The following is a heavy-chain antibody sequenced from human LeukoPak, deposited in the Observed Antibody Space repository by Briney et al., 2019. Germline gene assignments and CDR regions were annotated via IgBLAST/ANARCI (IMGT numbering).Heavy chain of an antibody. CDR1: GGSFSGYY. J-gene: IGHJ3*02. D-gene: IGHD2-2*01. CDR2: INHSGST. Sequence: SETLSLTCAVYGGSFSGYYWNWIRQPPGKGLEWIGEINHSGSTNYNPSLKSRVTISVDTSKNQFSLKLSSVTAADTAVYYCARLPDIVVVPAGRDGAFDIWGQGTMVTVSS. CDR3: ARLPDIVVVPAGRDGAFDI. V-gene: IGHV4-34*01.